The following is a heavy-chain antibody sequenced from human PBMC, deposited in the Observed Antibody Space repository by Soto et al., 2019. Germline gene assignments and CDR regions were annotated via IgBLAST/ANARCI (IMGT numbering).Heavy chain of an antibody. D-gene: IGHD2-21*01. Sequence: SETLSLTCAVSGGSISSGGYSWSWIRQPPGKGLEWIGYIYHSGSTYYNPSLKSRVTISVDRSKNQFSLKLSSVTAADTAVYYCDRGDKGDSGYFQHWGQGTLVTVSS. CDR1: GGSISSGGYS. CDR3: DRGDKGDSGYFQH. CDR2: IYHSGST. V-gene: IGHV4-30-2*01. J-gene: IGHJ1*01.